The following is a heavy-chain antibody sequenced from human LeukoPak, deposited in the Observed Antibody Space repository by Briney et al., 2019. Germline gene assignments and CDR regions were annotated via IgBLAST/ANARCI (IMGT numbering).Heavy chain of an antibody. CDR3: AKDLAGVYYYYYGMDV. CDR1: GFTFRSFW. J-gene: IGHJ6*02. Sequence: GGSLRLSCSGFGFTFRSFWMGWVRQAPGKGLEWVANIKFDGTATNYVDSVRGRFTISRDNAKNSVHLQMNTLRAEDTAVYYCAKDLAGVYYYYYGMDVWGQGTTVTVSS. CDR2: IKFDGTAT. V-gene: IGHV3-7*01.